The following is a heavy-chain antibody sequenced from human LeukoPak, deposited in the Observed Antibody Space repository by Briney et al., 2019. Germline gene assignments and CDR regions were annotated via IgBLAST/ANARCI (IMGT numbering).Heavy chain of an antibody. D-gene: IGHD5-18*01. J-gene: IGHJ4*02. CDR3: ARAYGIQLWHHFDY. V-gene: IGHV1-2*02. CDR2: INPNSGAT. Sequence: ASVKVSCKASGGTFSSYAISWVRQAPGQGLEWMGWINPNSGATNYAQKFQGRVTMTRDTSISTAYMELSGLRSDDTAVYYCARAYGIQLWHHFDYWGQGTLVTVSS. CDR1: GGTFSSYA.